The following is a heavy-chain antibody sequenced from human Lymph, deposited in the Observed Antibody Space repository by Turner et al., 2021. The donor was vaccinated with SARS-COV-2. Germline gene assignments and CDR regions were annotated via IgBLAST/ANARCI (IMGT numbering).Heavy chain of an antibody. CDR3: ARDTAVAGTLGAFDI. D-gene: IGHD6-19*01. V-gene: IGHV1-69*01. CDR1: GGTFSSYA. Sequence: QVQLVQSGAAVKKPGSSVKVSCKASGGTFSSYAISWVRQAPGQGLEWMGGIIPIFGTGNDAQKFQGRVTITADESTSTAYMELSSLRSEDTAVYYCARDTAVAGTLGAFDIWGQGTMVTVSS. J-gene: IGHJ3*02. CDR2: IIPIFGTG.